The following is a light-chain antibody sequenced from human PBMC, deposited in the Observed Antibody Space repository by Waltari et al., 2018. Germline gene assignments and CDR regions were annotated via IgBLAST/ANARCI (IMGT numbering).Light chain of an antibody. Sequence: SYELTQPPSVSVSPGQTASITCSGDNLGDKYICLYQQKPGQTPVVVMEQDRKRPSGIPGRFSGYNPGNTATLTISGTQAMDEADYYCQAWYSSTVVIGGGTKLTVL. CDR3: QAWYSSTVV. J-gene: IGLJ2*01. V-gene: IGLV3-1*01. CDR2: QDR. CDR1: NLGDKY.